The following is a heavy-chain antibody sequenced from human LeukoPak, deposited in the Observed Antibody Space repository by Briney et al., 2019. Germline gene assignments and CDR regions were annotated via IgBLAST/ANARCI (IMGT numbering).Heavy chain of an antibody. V-gene: IGHV3-30*18. D-gene: IGHD6-19*01. CDR2: IAYDGSNE. Sequence: PGGSLRLSCAASGFTLSNYGMHWVRQAPGKGLEWVAVIAYDGSNEYYAEFVKGRFTISRDNSKNTLYLQMYSLRAEDTAVYFCAKDQGIAVAGTDDAFDIWGQGTRVTVSS. CDR3: AKDQGIAVAGTDDAFDI. J-gene: IGHJ3*02. CDR1: GFTLSNYG.